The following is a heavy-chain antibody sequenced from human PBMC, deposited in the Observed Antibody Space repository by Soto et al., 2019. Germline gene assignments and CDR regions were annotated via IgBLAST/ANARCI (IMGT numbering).Heavy chain of an antibody. J-gene: IGHJ6*02. Sequence: PGGSLRLSCAASGFTFSSYAMSWVRQAPGKGLEWVSAISGSGGSTYYADSVKGRFTISRDNSKNTLYLQMNSLRAEDTAVYYCAKLGNYGEYLMGYYGMDVWGQGTTVTVSS. CDR3: AKLGNYGEYLMGYYGMDV. CDR1: GFTFSSYA. V-gene: IGHV3-23*01. CDR2: ISGSGGST. D-gene: IGHD4-17*01.